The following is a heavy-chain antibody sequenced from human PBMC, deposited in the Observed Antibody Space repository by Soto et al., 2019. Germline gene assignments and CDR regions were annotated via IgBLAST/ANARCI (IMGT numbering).Heavy chain of an antibody. CDR2: IIPIFGTA. J-gene: IGHJ4*02. D-gene: IGHD6-25*01. CDR1: GGTFSSYA. V-gene: IGHV1-69*01. Sequence: QVQLVQSGAEVKKPGSSVKVSCKASGGTFSSYAISWVRQAPGQGLEWVGGIIPIFGTANYAQKFQGRVTMTADESTSTAYLELGSLRSEDAAVYYWAREGGASIAARTSFDYWGQGTLVTVSS. CDR3: AREGGASIAARTSFDY.